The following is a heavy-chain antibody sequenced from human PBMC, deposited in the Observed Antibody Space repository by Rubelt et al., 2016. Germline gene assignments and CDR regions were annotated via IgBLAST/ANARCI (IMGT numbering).Heavy chain of an antibody. Sequence: KPGSSVKASCKASGGTFSSYAISWVRQAPGQGLEWMGGIIPIFGTANYAQKFPGRVTLPADESTSTAYMELSRLRSYATAVYYCARDGDGYTSGYFQHWGQGTLVTVSS. J-gene: IGHJ1*01. V-gene: IGHV1-69*01. CDR3: ARDGDGYTSGYFQH. CDR2: IIPIFGTA. CDR1: GGTFSSYA. D-gene: IGHD5-24*01.